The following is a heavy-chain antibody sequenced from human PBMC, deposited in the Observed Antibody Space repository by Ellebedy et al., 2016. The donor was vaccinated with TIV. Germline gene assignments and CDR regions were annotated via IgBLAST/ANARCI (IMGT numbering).Heavy chain of an antibody. CDR2: ILPNSPTP. J-gene: IGHJ5*02. CDR1: GGTFKTYT. V-gene: IGHV1-69*13. D-gene: IGHD4-11*01. Sequence: ASVKVSCKASGGTFKTYTVTWVRQAPGQGLEWVGGILPNSPTPNYAQKFQGRVTITADESANIVYMELSSLSSEDTAVYYCARGKDSGNYVGWFDPWGQGTLVTVSS. CDR3: ARGKDSGNYVGWFDP.